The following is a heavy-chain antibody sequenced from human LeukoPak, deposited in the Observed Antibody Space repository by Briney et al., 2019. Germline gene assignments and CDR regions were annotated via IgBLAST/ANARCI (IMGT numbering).Heavy chain of an antibody. CDR3: ARDLPYYYDSSGSDY. CDR2: ISSSGSTI. V-gene: IGHV3-11*01. CDR1: GFPFSDYY. D-gene: IGHD3-22*01. J-gene: IGHJ4*02. Sequence: GGSLRLSCAASGFPFSDYYMSWIRQAPGKGLEWVSYISSSGSTIYYADSVKGRFTISRDNAKNSLYLQMNSLRAEDTAVYYCARDLPYYYDSSGSDYWGQGTLVTVSS.